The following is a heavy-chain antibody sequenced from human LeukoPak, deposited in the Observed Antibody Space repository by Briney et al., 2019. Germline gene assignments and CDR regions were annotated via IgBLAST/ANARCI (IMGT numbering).Heavy chain of an antibody. CDR2: INHSGST. Sequence: PSETLSLTCAVYGGSFSGYYWSWIRQPPGKGLEWIGKINHSGSTNYNPSLKSRVTISVDTSKNQFSLKLSSVTAADTAVYYCARVWFGEAGPNWFDPWGQGTLVTVSS. V-gene: IGHV4-34*01. CDR1: GGSFSGYY. J-gene: IGHJ5*02. CDR3: ARVWFGEAGPNWFDP. D-gene: IGHD3-10*01.